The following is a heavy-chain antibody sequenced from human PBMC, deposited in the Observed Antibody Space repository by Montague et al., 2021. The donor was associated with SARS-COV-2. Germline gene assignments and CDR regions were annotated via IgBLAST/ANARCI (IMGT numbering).Heavy chain of an antibody. CDR1: GGSVSRISSH. CDR3: ASGTKRVFTYDYDSSGYASDY. CDR2: FYYAGIN. J-gene: IGHJ4*02. D-gene: IGHD3-22*01. Sequence: SETLSLTCTVSGGSVSRISSHWGWICQRSGKGPEYIGRFYYAGINHYNPSLKSRVTISVDTSNEKFSLQMSSVTAADTAVYYCASGTKRVFTYDYDSSGYASDYWGQGTLVTVSS. V-gene: IGHV4-39*01.